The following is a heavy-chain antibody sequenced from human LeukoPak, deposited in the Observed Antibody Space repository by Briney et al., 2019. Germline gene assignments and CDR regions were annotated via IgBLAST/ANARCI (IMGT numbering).Heavy chain of an antibody. V-gene: IGHV4-59*12. CDR3: ARGRVGVATTRLSWFDP. Sequence: NSSETLSLTCTVSGGSISSYYWSWIRQPPGKGLEWIGYIYYSGSTNYNPSLKSRVTISVDTSKNQFSLKVSSVTAADTAVYYCARGRVGVATTRLSWFDPWGQGTLVTVSS. CDR2: IYYSGST. J-gene: IGHJ5*02. CDR1: GGSISSYY. D-gene: IGHD5-12*01.